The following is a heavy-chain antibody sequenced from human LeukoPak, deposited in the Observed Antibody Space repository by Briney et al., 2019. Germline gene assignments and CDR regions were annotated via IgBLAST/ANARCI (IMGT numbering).Heavy chain of an antibody. CDR2: INPNSGGT. V-gene: IGHV1-2*02. Sequence: ASVKVSCKTSGYTFTGYYIHWVRQAPGQGLQWLGWINPNSGGTNYAQNFQGRVTVTRDTSTATAYMELRWLTSDDTAVYYCARGDSSGYYFGFDYWGQGTLVTVSS. J-gene: IGHJ4*02. D-gene: IGHD3-22*01. CDR1: GYTFTGYY. CDR3: ARGDSSGYYFGFDY.